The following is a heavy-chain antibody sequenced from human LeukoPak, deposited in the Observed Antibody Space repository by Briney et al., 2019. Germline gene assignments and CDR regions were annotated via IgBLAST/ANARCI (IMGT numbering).Heavy chain of an antibody. J-gene: IGHJ4*02. D-gene: IGHD1-26*01. CDR1: GFTFDDYA. Sequence: GGCLRLSCAASGFTFDDYAMESVRRAPGRGVEWVSGISWNSGSIAYADSVRGRFTISRDNAKNSLYVQMNSLRAEDTALYYCAEDINRGSYYVYFDYWGLGTLVTLSS. V-gene: IGHV3-9*01. CDR3: AEDINRGSYYVYFDY. CDR2: ISWNSGSI.